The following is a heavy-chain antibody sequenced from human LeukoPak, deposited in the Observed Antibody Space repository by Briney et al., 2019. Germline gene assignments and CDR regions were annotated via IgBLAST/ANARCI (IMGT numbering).Heavy chain of an antibody. CDR2: ITSGGDYI. V-gene: IGHV3-21*01. J-gene: IGHJ4*02. Sequence: GGSLRLSCAASGFTFNTFNMNWVHQARGKGLEWVSSITSGGDYIYYADSVKGRFTTSRDNAKNSLSLQLNSLRVEDTAVYYWARGHYDVLAASYKWAPDYWGQGTLVTVSS. D-gene: IGHD3-9*01. CDR3: ARGHYDVLAASYKWAPDY. CDR1: GFTFNTFN.